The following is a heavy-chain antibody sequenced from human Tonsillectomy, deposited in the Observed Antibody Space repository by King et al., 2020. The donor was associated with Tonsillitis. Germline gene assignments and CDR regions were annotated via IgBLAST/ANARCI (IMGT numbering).Heavy chain of an antibody. J-gene: IGHJ6*03. Sequence: VQLVESGGGLVLPGGSLRLSCAASKFTFSSYAMSWVRQAPGKGLEWVSSISGSGGITYYADSVKGRFTIPRDNSKNTLYLQMKGLGAEDRAVYYCAKCGVGFWGAIRGGDYFYFYMDVWGKGTAVTVSS. D-gene: IGHD3-3*01. V-gene: IGHV3-23*04. CDR2: ISGSGGIT. CDR3: AKCGVGFWGAIRGGDYFYFYMDV. CDR1: KFTFSSYA.